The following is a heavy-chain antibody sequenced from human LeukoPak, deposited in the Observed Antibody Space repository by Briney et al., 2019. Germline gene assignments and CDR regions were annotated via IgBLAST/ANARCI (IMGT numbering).Heavy chain of an antibody. V-gene: IGHV4-31*03. CDR2: IYYSGST. D-gene: IGHD3-9*01. CDR1: GGSISSGGYY. J-gene: IGHJ5*02. Sequence: PSQTLSLTCTVSGGSISSGGYYWSWIRQHPGKGLEWIGYIYYSGSTYYNPSLKSRVTISVDTSKNQFSLKLSSVTAADTAVHYCARGSLKNYDILTGYWFDPWGQGTLVTVSS. CDR3: ARGSLKNYDILTGYWFDP.